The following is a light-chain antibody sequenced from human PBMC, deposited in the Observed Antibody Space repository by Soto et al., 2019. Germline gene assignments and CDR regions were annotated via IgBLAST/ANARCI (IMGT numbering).Light chain of an antibody. J-gene: IGKJ2*01. V-gene: IGKV1-5*03. CDR3: QQYISYSAIT. Sequence: DIQMTQSPSTLSASVGDRVTITCRASQSISSWLAWYQQKPGKAPKLLIYKASTLESGVPSRFXGSGSGTEFTLTISSLQPDDFATYYCQQYISYSAITFGQGTKLQIK. CDR1: QSISSW. CDR2: KAS.